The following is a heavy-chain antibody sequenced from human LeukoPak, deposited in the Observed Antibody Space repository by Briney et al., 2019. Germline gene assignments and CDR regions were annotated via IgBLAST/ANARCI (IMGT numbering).Heavy chain of an antibody. V-gene: IGHV4-34*01. D-gene: IGHD3-10*01. CDR1: GGSFSGYQ. CDR3: ARHWSHYYGSGSIFDY. CDR2: INHSGST. Sequence: SETLSLTCAVYGGSFSGYQWSWIRQPPGKGLEWIGEINHSGSTNYNPSLKSRVTISVDTSKNQFSLKLTSVTAADTAVYYCARHWSHYYGSGSIFDYWGQGNLVTVSS. J-gene: IGHJ4*02.